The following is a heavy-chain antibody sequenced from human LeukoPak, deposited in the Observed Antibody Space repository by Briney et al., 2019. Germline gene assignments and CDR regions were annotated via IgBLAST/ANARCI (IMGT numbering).Heavy chain of an antibody. CDR3: ARERREHGVFDI. Sequence: GGSLRLSCTVFGLTVSSNHMSWVRQAPGKGLEWVSEIYSDGSTYYAASVEGRFSISRHNSRNTVYLQMNSLRAEDTAVYYCARERREHGVFDIWGQGTMVTVSS. J-gene: IGHJ3*02. V-gene: IGHV3-53*01. D-gene: IGHD1-26*01. CDR2: IYSDGST. CDR1: GLTVSSNH.